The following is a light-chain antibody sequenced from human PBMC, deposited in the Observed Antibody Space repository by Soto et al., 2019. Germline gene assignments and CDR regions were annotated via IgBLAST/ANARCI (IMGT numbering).Light chain of an antibody. CDR3: QQSYSMPWT. CDR2: ASS. CDR1: QTISTY. J-gene: IGKJ1*01. V-gene: IGKV1-39*01. Sequence: DIQMTQSPSSLSASVGDRVTITCRASQTISTYLTWYQQKPGKAPKLLIYASSSLQSGVPSRFSGSGSGTDFTLTITSLQPEDFAVYICQQSYSMPWTFGQGTKVEV.